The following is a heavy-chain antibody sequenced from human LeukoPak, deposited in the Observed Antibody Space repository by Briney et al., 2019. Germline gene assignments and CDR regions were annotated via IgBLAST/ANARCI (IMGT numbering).Heavy chain of an antibody. V-gene: IGHV1-2*06. Sequence: ASVKVSCKASGYTFTGYYMHWVRQAPGQGLEWMGRINPNSGGTNYAQKFQGRVTMTRDTSISTAYMELSRLRSDDTAVYYCARRVTGSGSYYEQFDYWGQGTLVTASS. CDR3: ARRVTGSGSYYEQFDY. CDR2: INPNSGGT. D-gene: IGHD3-10*01. CDR1: GYTFTGYY. J-gene: IGHJ4*02.